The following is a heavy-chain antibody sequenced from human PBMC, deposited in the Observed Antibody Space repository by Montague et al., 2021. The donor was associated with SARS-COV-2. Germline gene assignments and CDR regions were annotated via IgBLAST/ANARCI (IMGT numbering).Heavy chain of an antibody. D-gene: IGHD6-25*01. Sequence: SETLSLTCTVSGGSISSSSYYWAWIRQPPGKGLEWIGSIYYSWSTYYNPSLKSRVTISVDTSKNQFSLKLSTVTAADTAVYYCARLGHEQRVRVSGMDVWGQGTPVTVSS. CDR3: ARLGHEQRVRVSGMDV. J-gene: IGHJ6*02. CDR2: IYYSWST. V-gene: IGHV4-39*07. CDR1: GGSISSSSYY.